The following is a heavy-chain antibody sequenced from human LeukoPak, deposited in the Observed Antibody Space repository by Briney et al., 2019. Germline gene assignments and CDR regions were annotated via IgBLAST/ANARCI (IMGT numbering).Heavy chain of an antibody. D-gene: IGHD4/OR15-4a*01. V-gene: IGHV3-7*03. CDR3: ARLRYTGAYCFDY. Sequence: GGSLRLSCAASGFTFSNYWMTWVRQAPGKGLEWVADIKQDGSEKLYVKSVRGRFTISRDNAKISLFLQMNSLRAEDTAVYYCARLRYTGAYCFDYWGRGTLVTVSS. CDR1: GFTFSNYW. CDR2: IKQDGSEK. J-gene: IGHJ4*02.